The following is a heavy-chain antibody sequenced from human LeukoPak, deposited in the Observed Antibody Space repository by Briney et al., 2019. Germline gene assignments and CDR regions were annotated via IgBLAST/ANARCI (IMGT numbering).Heavy chain of an antibody. Sequence: GGSLRLSCAASGFTFSSYSMNWVRQAPGKGLEWVSSISSSSSYIYYADSVKGRFTISRDNAKNSLYLRMNSLRAEDTAVYYCAREPQYGSGSNYWGQGTLVTVSS. CDR2: ISSSSSYI. J-gene: IGHJ4*02. D-gene: IGHD3-10*01. CDR3: AREPQYGSGSNY. CDR1: GFTFSSYS. V-gene: IGHV3-21*04.